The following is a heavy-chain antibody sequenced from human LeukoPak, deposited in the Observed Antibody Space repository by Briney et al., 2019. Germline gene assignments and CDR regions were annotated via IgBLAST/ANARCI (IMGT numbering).Heavy chain of an antibody. CDR2: INPNSGGT. CDR1: GYTFTGYY. J-gene: IGHJ4*02. V-gene: IGHV1-2*02. D-gene: IGHD6-13*01. CDR3: ARAKGIAAAGSLLPSRFDY. Sequence: GASVKVSCKASGYTFTGYYMHWVRQAPGQGLEWMGWINPNSGGTNYAQKFQGRVTMTRDTSISTAYMELSRLRSDDTAVYYCARAKGIAAAGSLLPSRFDYWGQGTLVTVSS.